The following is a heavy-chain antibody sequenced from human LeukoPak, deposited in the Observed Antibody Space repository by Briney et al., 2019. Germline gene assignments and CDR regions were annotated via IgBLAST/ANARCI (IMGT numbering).Heavy chain of an antibody. V-gene: IGHV3-23*01. CDR1: GFTFSSYA. D-gene: IGHD1-26*01. J-gene: IGHJ6*03. CDR2: VSGSGAHT. Sequence: PGGPLRLSCAASGFTFSSYAMTWVRQAPGKGRQWVSAVSGSGAHTYYADSVKGRFTISRDNSRDTLYLQMNSLRAEDTAIYICAKAGGTYPYFLDVWGKGTTVIVSS. CDR3: AKAGGTYPYFLDV.